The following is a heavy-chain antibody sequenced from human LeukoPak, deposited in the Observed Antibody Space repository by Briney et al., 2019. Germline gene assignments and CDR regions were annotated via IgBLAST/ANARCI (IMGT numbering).Heavy chain of an antibody. CDR2: MYYRGST. CDR1: GGSISSGNYY. D-gene: IGHD6-13*01. J-gene: IGHJ4*02. V-gene: IGHV4-31*03. CDR3: ARAGSIAAAGTGYYFDY. Sequence: SETLSLTCTVSGGSISSGNYYWSWIRQRPGKGLVWFGYMYYRGSTYYNPSLKSRVTISVDTSKNQFSLQLNSVTPEDTAVYYCARAGSIAAAGTGYYFDYWGQGTLVTVSS.